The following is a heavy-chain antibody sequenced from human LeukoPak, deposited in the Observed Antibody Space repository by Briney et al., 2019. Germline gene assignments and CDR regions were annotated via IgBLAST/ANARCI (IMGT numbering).Heavy chain of an antibody. Sequence: PGGSLRLSCAVSGFTFSDYYMSWIRQAPGKGLEWVSYISGGGSTISHADSVKGRFTISRDNAKNSLYLQMNSLRAEDTAVYYCARGEDEGYCSSTSCYPFDYWGQGTLVTVSS. CDR3: ARGEDEGYCSSTSCYPFDY. CDR2: ISGGGSTI. CDR1: GFTFSDYY. D-gene: IGHD2-2*01. V-gene: IGHV3-11*01. J-gene: IGHJ4*02.